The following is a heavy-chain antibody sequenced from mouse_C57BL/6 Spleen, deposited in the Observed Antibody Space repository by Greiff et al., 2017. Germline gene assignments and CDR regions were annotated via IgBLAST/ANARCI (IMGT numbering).Heavy chain of an antibody. CDR2: INPSNGGT. Sequence: VKLQQPGTELVKPGASVKLSCKASGYTFTSSWMHWVKQRPGQGLEWIGNINPSNGGTNYNEKFKSKATLTVDKSSSTAYMQLSSLTSEDSAVYYCVRWRYCGSSGYWYFDVWGTGTTVTVSS. CDR3: VRWRYCGSSGYWYFDV. CDR1: GYTFTSSW. J-gene: IGHJ1*03. V-gene: IGHV1-53*01. D-gene: IGHD1-1*01.